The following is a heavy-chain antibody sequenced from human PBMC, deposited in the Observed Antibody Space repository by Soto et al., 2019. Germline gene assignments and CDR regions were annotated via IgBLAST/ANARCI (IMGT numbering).Heavy chain of an antibody. CDR1: GVNFNSSA. V-gene: IGHV3-23*01. Sequence: VGSLRLSCAASGVNFNSSAMNWVRQAPGKGLEWVSTISNTGGGKFYADSVKGRFTISRDNSKNTLYLQMHSLRADDTAVYFCAIGRHKTSGSNTWFDPWGRGTLVTVSS. CDR3: AIGRHKTSGSNTWFDP. CDR2: ISNTGGGK. J-gene: IGHJ5*02. D-gene: IGHD3-22*01.